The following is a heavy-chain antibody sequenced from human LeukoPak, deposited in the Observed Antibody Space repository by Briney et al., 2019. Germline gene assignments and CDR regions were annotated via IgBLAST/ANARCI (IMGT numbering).Heavy chain of an antibody. Sequence: PSETLSLTCTVTGDSISRSTYYWAWIRQPPGKGLEWIGSVYYGRSPYFNPSLESRATISVDTSKNHFSLKMSSVTAADTAVYYCARSSGTGTFSYWGQGTLVTVSS. CDR2: VYYGRSP. D-gene: IGHD6-25*01. CDR3: ARSSGTGTFSY. V-gene: IGHV4-39*02. CDR1: GDSISRSTYY. J-gene: IGHJ4*02.